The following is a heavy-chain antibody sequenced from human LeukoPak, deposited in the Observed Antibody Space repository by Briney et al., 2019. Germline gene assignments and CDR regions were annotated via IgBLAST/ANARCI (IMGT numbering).Heavy chain of an antibody. CDR2: ISSSGSTI. Sequence: GGSLRLSCAASGFTFSSYEMNWVRQAPGKGLEWVSYISSSGSTIYYADSVKGRFTISRDNAKNSLYLQMNSLRAEDTAVYYCARDKHYGGFPHCFDYGGQGTLVTVSS. CDR1: GFTFSSYE. CDR3: ARDKHYGGFPHCFDY. V-gene: IGHV3-48*03. D-gene: IGHD4-23*01. J-gene: IGHJ4*02.